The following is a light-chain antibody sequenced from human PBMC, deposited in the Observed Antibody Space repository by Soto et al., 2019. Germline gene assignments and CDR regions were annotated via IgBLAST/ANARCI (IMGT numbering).Light chain of an antibody. V-gene: IGLV1-51*01. CDR1: SSNIGNNY. CDR2: DNN. Sequence: QSVLTQPPSVFAAPGQKVTISCSGSSSNIGNNYVSWYQQLPGTAPKLLIYDNNKRPSGIPDRFSGSKSGTSATLGITGLQTGDEADYYCGTWDSRLSAVVFGGGTKLTVL. CDR3: GTWDSRLSAVV. J-gene: IGLJ2*01.